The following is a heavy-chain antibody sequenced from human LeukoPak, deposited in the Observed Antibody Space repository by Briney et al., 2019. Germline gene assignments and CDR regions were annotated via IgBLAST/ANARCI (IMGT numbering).Heavy chain of an antibody. D-gene: IGHD3-3*01. CDR3: ARGGVWYYDFWSGYYWFDP. V-gene: IGHV1-8*03. J-gene: IGHJ5*02. CDR1: GYTFTSYD. Sequence: ASVKVSCKASGYTFTSYDINWVRQATGQGLEWMGWMNPNSGNTGYAQKFQGRVTITRNTSISTAYMELSSLRSEDTAVYYCARGGVWYYDFWSGYYWFDPWGQGTLVTVSS. CDR2: MNPNSGNT.